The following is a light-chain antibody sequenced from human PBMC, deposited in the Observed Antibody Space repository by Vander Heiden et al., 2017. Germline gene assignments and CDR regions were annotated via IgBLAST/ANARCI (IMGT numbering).Light chain of an antibody. Sequence: DRQMTQSPSSVSAYVGDRVTITCRASQNINNWLAWYQQKPGKAPKFLISGASSLQSGVPSRFSASGSGTYFTLTITSLQPEDFATYYCLQDYTFPWTLGQGTKVEVK. CDR2: GAS. J-gene: IGKJ1*01. V-gene: IGKV1-12*01. CDR1: QNINNW. CDR3: LQDYTFPWT.